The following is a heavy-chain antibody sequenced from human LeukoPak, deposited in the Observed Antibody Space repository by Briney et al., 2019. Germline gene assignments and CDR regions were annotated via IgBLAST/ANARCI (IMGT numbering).Heavy chain of an antibody. CDR3: SRDLIDCGGDRYSQTLDH. Sequence: PGGSLRLSCAASGFTFSSYWMHWVRQAPGKGLVWVSRINSDGSVTNYADSVKGRFTISRDNAKHTVYLQMNSLRAEDTAVYFCSRDLIDCGGDRYSQTLDHWGQGTLVTVSS. V-gene: IGHV3-74*01. CDR2: INSDGSVT. CDR1: GFTFSSYW. J-gene: IGHJ4*02. D-gene: IGHD2-21*02.